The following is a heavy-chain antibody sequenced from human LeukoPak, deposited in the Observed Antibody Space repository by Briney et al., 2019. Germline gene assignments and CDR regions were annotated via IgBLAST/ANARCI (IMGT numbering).Heavy chain of an antibody. J-gene: IGHJ4*02. D-gene: IGHD5-24*01. CDR1: GGSISSSSYY. V-gene: IGHV4-39*07. Sequence: PSETLSLTCTVSGGSISSSSYYWGWIRQPPGKGLEWIGSIYYSGSTYYNPSLKSRVTISVDTSKNQFSLKLSSVTAADTAVYYCAGEGGHVEMATIDYWGQGTLVTVSS. CDR2: IYYSGST. CDR3: AGEGGHVEMATIDY.